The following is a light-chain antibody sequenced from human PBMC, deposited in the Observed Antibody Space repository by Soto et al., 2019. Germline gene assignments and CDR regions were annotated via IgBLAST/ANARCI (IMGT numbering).Light chain of an antibody. J-gene: IGKJ5*01. CDR2: GAS. CDR1: QSVSSSY. Sequence: EIVLTQSPGTLSLSPGERATLSCRASQSVSSSYLAWYQQKPGQAPRLLIYGASSRATGIPDRFSGSGSGKAFTLAISRLEPEDFAVEYCQQYRSSPPIAFGQGTGLQ. V-gene: IGKV3-20*01. CDR3: QQYRSSPPIA.